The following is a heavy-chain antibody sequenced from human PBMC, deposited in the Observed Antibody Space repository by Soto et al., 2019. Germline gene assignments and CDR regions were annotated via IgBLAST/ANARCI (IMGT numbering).Heavy chain of an antibody. CDR3: ARDITGTGWFDP. V-gene: IGHV4-59*01. CDR1: GGSISSYY. D-gene: IGHD1-7*01. Sequence: LSLTSTVSGGSISSYYWSWIRQPPGKGLEWIGYIYYSGSTNYNPSLKSRVTISVDTSKNQFSLKLSSVTAADTAVYYCARDITGTGWFDPWGQGTLVTVSS. CDR2: IYYSGST. J-gene: IGHJ5*02.